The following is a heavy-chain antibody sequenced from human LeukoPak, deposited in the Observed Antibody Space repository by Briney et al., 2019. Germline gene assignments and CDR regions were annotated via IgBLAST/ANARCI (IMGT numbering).Heavy chain of an antibody. Sequence: GGSLRLSCAASGFVFRSYWMYWVRQAPGKGLVYVSRINNDGTGTTFADSVKGRFTISRDNTKNTMYLQMNSLRAEDTAVYYCARRPAGFWSGYPYYFDYWGQGTLVTVSS. J-gene: IGHJ4*02. CDR2: INNDGTGT. V-gene: IGHV3-74*01. CDR1: GFVFRSYW. CDR3: ARRPAGFWSGYPYYFDY. D-gene: IGHD3-3*01.